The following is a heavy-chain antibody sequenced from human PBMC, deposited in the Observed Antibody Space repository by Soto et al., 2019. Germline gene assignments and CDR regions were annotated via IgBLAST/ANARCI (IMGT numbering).Heavy chain of an antibody. CDR1: GFTFSSYA. CDR2: ISYDGSNK. Sequence: QVQLVESGGGVVQPGRSLRLSCAASGFTFSSYAMHWVRQAPGKGLEWVAVISYDGSNKYYADSVKGRFTISRDNSKDTLYLQMNSLRAEDTAVYYCARAYSSSSGLDYWGQGTLVTVSS. D-gene: IGHD6-6*01. V-gene: IGHV3-30-3*01. J-gene: IGHJ4*02. CDR3: ARAYSSSSGLDY.